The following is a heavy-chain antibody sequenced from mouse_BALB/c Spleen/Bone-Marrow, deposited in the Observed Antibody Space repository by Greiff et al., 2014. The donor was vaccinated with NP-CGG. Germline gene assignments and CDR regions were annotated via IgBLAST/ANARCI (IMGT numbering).Heavy chain of an antibody. CDR2: IDPANGNT. CDR3: ASYYCSSSYGFDY. CDR1: GFNIKDTY. J-gene: IGHJ3*01. D-gene: IGHD1-1*01. V-gene: IGHV14-3*02. Sequence: VQLQQPGAELVKPGASVKLSCTASGFNIKDTYMHWVKQRPEQGLEWIGRIDPANGNTKYDPKFQGKATITADTSSNTAYLQLSSRTSEDTAVYYYASYYCSSSYGFDYWGQGTLVTVSA.